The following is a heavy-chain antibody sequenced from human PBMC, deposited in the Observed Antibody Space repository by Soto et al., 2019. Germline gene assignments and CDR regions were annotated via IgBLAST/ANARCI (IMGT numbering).Heavy chain of an antibody. Sequence: QVHLVQSGAEVRKPGASVKVSCKASGYTFSSYAMHWVRQAPGQRLEWMGWINAGYGNTKSSQKFQDRVTISRDTSASTAYMELTSLRSEDTAGYYCARATGDGTFDFWGQGTLVTVSS. CDR2: INAGYGNT. CDR3: ARATGDGTFDF. J-gene: IGHJ4*02. CDR1: GYTFSSYA. V-gene: IGHV1-3*01. D-gene: IGHD7-27*01.